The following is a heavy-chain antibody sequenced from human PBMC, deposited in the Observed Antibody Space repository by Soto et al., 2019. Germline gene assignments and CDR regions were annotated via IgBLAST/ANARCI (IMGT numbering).Heavy chain of an antibody. CDR3: AVGDTMIVVVTDGMDV. D-gene: IGHD3-22*01. J-gene: IGHJ6*02. CDR2: IIPIFGTA. CDR1: GGTFSSYA. Sequence: SVKVSCEASGGTFSSYAISWVRQGPGQGLEWMGGIIPIFGTANYAQKFQGRVTITADESTSTAYMELSSLRSEDTAVYYCAVGDTMIVVVTDGMDVWGQGPPITVS. V-gene: IGHV1-69*13.